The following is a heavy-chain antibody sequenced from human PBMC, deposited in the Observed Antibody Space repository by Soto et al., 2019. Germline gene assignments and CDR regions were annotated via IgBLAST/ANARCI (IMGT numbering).Heavy chain of an antibody. CDR1: GDSIITDHW. Sequence: QVRLQESGPGLVKPSETLSLTCAVSGDSIITDHWWTWVRQSPEKGLEWIGESYYDGRTNYNPSLKSRVTISVDKSHNQFSLKMSSVTAADTAIYLCARETGVYMRVAYWGQGTLVTVSS. D-gene: IGHD2-8*01. CDR2: SYYDGRT. J-gene: IGHJ4*02. CDR3: ARETGVYMRVAY. V-gene: IGHV4-4*02.